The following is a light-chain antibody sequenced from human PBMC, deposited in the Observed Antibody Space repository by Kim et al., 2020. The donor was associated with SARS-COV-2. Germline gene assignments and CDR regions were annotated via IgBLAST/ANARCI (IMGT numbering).Light chain of an antibody. CDR1: QSVTSH. CDR2: GAS. CDR3: LQYNNWPPLT. J-gene: IGKJ4*01. V-gene: IGKV3-15*01. Sequence: SPGERATLSCRASQSVTSHLAWYPQKPGQAPRLLVYGASTRATGVPTRFSGSGSGTEFTLTISSLQSEDFAIYYCLQYNNWPPLTFGGGTKVDIK.